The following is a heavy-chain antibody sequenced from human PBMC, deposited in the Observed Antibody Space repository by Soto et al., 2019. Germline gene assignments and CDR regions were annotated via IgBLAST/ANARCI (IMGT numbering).Heavy chain of an antibody. V-gene: IGHV3-64*01. CDR2: ISGDGRST. CDR3: ARVCSTTSCYGACDI. D-gene: IGHD2-2*01. J-gene: IGHJ3*02. Sequence: EVQLVESGGGLVQPGGSLRLSCAASGFTFSTYAMHWVRQAPGKGLEYVSLISGDGRSTYYANSVKGRFTISRDNSKNTLYLQMGSVRAEDMAVYYCARVCSTTSCYGACDIWGQGTMVIVSS. CDR1: GFTFSTYA.